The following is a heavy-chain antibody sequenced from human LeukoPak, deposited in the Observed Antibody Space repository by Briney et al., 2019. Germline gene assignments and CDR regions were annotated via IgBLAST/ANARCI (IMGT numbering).Heavy chain of an antibody. J-gene: IGHJ4*02. CDR1: GFTFSSYA. CDR3: AKARQWLVNGGFDY. CDR2: ISGSGGST. Sequence: GVLRLSCAASGFTFSSYAMSWVRQAPGKGLEWVSAISGSGGSTYYADSVKGRFTISRDNSKNTLYLQMNSLRAEDTAVYYCAKARQWLVNGGFDYWGQGTLVTVSS. D-gene: IGHD6-19*01. V-gene: IGHV3-23*01.